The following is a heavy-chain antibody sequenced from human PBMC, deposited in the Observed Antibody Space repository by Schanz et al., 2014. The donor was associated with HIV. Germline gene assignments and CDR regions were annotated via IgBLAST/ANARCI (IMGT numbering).Heavy chain of an antibody. Sequence: VQLVESGGGVVQPGRSLRLSCAASGFTFSSYAMHWVRQAPGKGLEWVANIKQDGGEKYYVDSVKGRFTISRDNANNSLYLQMHSLRAEDTAVYYCARGSGPYYYYYGMDVWGQGTTVTVSS. J-gene: IGHJ6*02. V-gene: IGHV3-7*01. CDR3: ARGSGPYYYYYGMDV. D-gene: IGHD2-15*01. CDR1: GFTFSSYA. CDR2: IKQDGGEK.